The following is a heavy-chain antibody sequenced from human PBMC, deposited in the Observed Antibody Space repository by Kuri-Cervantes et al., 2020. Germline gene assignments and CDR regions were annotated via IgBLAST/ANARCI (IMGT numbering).Heavy chain of an antibody. V-gene: IGHV2-5*02. Sequence: SGPTLVKPTQTLTLTCTFSGFSLSTSGVNVGWIRQPPGKALEWLALIYWDDTKRYSPPLKNRLTITRDTSKNLVVLTLTNMDPVDTATYYCAHIVRDVGGIPSLHFDYWGPGALVTVSS. CDR1: GFSLSTSGVN. CDR3: AHIVRDVGGIPSLHFDY. CDR2: IYWDDTK. J-gene: IGHJ4*02. D-gene: IGHD1-1*01.